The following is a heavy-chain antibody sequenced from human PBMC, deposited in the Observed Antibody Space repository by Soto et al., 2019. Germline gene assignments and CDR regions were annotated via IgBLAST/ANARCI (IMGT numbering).Heavy chain of an antibody. V-gene: IGHV3-23*01. CDR2: ISGSGGST. J-gene: IGHJ4*02. CDR3: ATSRYGDYDFDY. Sequence: EVQLLESGGGLVQPGGSLRLSCAASGFTFSSYAMSWVRQAPGKGLEWVSAISGSGGSTYYADSVKGRFTISRDNSKNTLYLQMNSLRAEDTAVYYCATSRYGDYDFDYWGLGTLVTVSS. D-gene: IGHD4-17*01. CDR1: GFTFSSYA.